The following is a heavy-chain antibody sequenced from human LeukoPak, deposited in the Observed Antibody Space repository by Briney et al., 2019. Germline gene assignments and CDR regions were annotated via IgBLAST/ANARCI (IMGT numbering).Heavy chain of an antibody. V-gene: IGHV6-1*01. J-gene: IGHJ4*02. D-gene: IGHD2-2*01. CDR2: TYYRSGWYN. Sequence: SQTLALTCAISGDSVFSNSAAWGWIRQSPSRGVDWLGRTYYRSGWYNDYALSVESLLTINPDTSKNPVSLQLTSVTPEDTAVYYCSRELASGPADYWGQGTLVTVSS. CDR1: GDSVFSNSAA. CDR3: SRELASGPADY.